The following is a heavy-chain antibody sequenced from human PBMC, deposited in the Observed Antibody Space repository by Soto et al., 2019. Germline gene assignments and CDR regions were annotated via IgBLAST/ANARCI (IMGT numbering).Heavy chain of an antibody. CDR2: INDSGST. CDR3: ARETYGDYVGYFDP. J-gene: IGHJ5*02. Sequence: SETLSLTCGVYGGSFSGSYWSWIRQPPGRGLEWIGEINDSGSTNYNPSLESRVTISVDTSQNQFSLNLRSVTAADTAVFYCARETYGDYVGYFDPWGQGIQVTVSS. CDR1: GGSFSGSY. V-gene: IGHV4-34*01. D-gene: IGHD4-17*01.